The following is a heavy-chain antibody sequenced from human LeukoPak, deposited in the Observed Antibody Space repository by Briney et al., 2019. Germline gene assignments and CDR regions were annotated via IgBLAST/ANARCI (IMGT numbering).Heavy chain of an antibody. CDR3: SKDQVRQLGRSPFDY. Sequence: GGSLRLSCAASGFTFSSYAMSWVRQAPGKGLEWVSAISGSGGSTYYADSGKGRFTISRDNSKNTLYLQMNSLRAEDTAVYYCSKDQVRQLGRSPFDYWGQGTRITVSS. D-gene: IGHD6-13*01. J-gene: IGHJ4*02. CDR2: ISGSGGST. CDR1: GFTFSSYA. V-gene: IGHV3-23*01.